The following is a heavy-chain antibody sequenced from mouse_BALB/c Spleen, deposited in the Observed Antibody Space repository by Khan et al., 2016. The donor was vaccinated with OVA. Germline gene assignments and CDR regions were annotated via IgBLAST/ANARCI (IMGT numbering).Heavy chain of an antibody. CDR3: ARRGYDEAWFAY. D-gene: IGHD2-2*01. V-gene: IGHV5-6*01. CDR2: ISSAGSYT. Sequence: EVELVESGGDLVKPGGSLKLSCAASGFTFSNYDMSWVRQTPHKRLGWVATISSAGSYTYYPDSVKGRFTISRDNAKNTLYLQLSSLKSEDTAMYYCARRGYDEAWFAYWGHGTLVTVSA. CDR1: GFTFSNYD. J-gene: IGHJ3*01.